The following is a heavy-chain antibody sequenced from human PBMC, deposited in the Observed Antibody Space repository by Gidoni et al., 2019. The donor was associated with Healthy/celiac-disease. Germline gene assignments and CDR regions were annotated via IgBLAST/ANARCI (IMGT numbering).Heavy chain of an antibody. Sequence: EVQLVESGGGLVKPGGSLRLSCAASGFTFSSYSMNWVRQAPGKGLEWVSSISSSSSYIYYADSVKGRFTISRDNAKNSLYLQMNSLRAEDTAVYYCARDVWGGSYEGNYWGQGTLVTVSS. D-gene: IGHD1-26*01. V-gene: IGHV3-21*01. CDR3: ARDVWGGSYEGNY. J-gene: IGHJ4*02. CDR1: GFTFSSYS. CDR2: ISSSSSYI.